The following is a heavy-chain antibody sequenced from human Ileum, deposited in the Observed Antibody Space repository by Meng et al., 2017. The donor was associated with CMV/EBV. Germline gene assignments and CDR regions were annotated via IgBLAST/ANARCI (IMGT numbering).Heavy chain of an antibody. D-gene: IGHD4-17*01. CDR2: INGNGGST. V-gene: IGHV3-64*04. J-gene: IGHJ4*02. Sequence: GGSLRLSCVASGFTFSSFVMHWVRQAPGKGLEYVSAINGNGGSTSYADSVKGRFTVSRDSAKNMLYLQMNSLRAEDTAVYYCAKGGATVKDYWGQGTLVTVSS. CDR1: GFTFSSFV. CDR3: AKGGATVKDY.